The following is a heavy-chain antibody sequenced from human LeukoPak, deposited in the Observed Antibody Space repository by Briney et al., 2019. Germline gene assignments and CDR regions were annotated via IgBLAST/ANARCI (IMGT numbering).Heavy chain of an antibody. V-gene: IGHV3-48*01. CDR2: ISSSSSTI. CDR3: ARGASTAAKYGMDV. D-gene: IGHD2-21*02. CDR1: GFTFSSYS. Sequence: GGSLRLSCAASGFTFSSYSMNWVRQAPGKGLEWVSYISSSSSTIYYADSVKGRFTISRDNAKNSLYLQMNSLRTEDTAVYYCARGASTAAKYGMDVWGRGTAVTVSS. J-gene: IGHJ6*02.